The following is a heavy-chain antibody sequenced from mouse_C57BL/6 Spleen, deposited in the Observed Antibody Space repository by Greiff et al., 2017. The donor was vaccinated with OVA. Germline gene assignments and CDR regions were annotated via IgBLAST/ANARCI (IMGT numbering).Heavy chain of an antibody. CDR3: SKYAWFAY. V-gene: IGHV5-17*01. CDR1: GFTFSDYG. D-gene: IGHD2-10*02. Sequence: EVKLMESGGGLVKPGGSLKLSCAASGFTFSDYGMHWVRQAPEKGLEWVAYISSGSGTIYYADTVKGRFTISRNNAKSTLFLQMTSLRSEDTAMYYCSKYAWFAYWGQGTLVTVSA. J-gene: IGHJ3*01. CDR2: ISSGSGTI.